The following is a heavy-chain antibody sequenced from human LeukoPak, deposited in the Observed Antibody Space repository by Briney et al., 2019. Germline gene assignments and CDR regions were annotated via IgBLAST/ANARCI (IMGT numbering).Heavy chain of an antibody. CDR2: IYYSGST. CDR3: ASLPGIAAG. D-gene: IGHD6-13*01. CDR1: GGSISSYY. Sequence: PSETLSLTCTVSGGSISSYYWSWIRQPPGKGLEWIGSIYYSGSTYYNPSLKSRVTISVDTSKNQFSLKLSSVTAADTAVYYCASLPGIAAGWGQGTLVTVSS. J-gene: IGHJ4*02. V-gene: IGHV4-59*05.